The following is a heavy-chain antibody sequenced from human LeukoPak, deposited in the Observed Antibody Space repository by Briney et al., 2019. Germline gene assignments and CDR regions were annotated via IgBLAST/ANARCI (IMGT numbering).Heavy chain of an antibody. V-gene: IGHV1-18*01. Sequence: ASVKVSCKASGYSFTSYGISWVRQAPGQGLEWMGWISAYNGNTNYAQKLQGRVTMTTDTSTSTAYMELRSLRSDDTAVYYCAKDTGERLGILTGYYKSRRSYFDYWGQGTLVTVSS. CDR2: ISAYNGNT. CDR1: GYSFTSYG. CDR3: AKDTGERLGILTGYYKSRRSYFDY. J-gene: IGHJ4*02. D-gene: IGHD3-9*01.